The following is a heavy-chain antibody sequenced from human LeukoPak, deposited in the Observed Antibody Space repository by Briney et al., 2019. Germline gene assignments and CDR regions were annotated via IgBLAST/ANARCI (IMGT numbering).Heavy chain of an antibody. J-gene: IGHJ4*02. D-gene: IGHD5-12*01. CDR3: ARGISGYEGRFDY. Sequence: PSETLSLTCTVSGGSISSGGYYWSWIRQHPGTGLEWIGYIYYSGSTYYNPSLKSRVTISVDTSKNQFSLKLSSVTAADTAVYYCARGISGYEGRFDYWGQGTLVTVSS. CDR1: GGSISSGGYY. CDR2: IYYSGST. V-gene: IGHV4-31*03.